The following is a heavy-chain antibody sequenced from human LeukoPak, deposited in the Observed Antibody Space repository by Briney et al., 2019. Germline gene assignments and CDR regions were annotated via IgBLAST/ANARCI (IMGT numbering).Heavy chain of an antibody. Sequence: SETLSLTCTVSGVSISDYYWSWVRQPPGKGLEWIGYIYYTGSTDYNPSLKSRVSMSLDTSKNQFSLNLRSVTATDTAVYYCARRTYYDTLTGYNYWYFDLWGRGTLVTVSS. CDR3: ARRTYYDTLTGYNYWYFDL. CDR1: GVSISDYY. V-gene: IGHV4-59*01. CDR2: IYYTGST. J-gene: IGHJ2*01. D-gene: IGHD3-9*01.